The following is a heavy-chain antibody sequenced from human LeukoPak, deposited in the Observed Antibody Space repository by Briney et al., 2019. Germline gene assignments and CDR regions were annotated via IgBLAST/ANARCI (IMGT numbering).Heavy chain of an antibody. V-gene: IGHV6-1*01. J-gene: IGHJ5*02. CDR1: GDSVSSNSAA. CDR3: TTDGVVVIANGGVNWFDP. D-gene: IGHD3-22*01. CDR2: TYYRSKWYN. Sequence: SQTLSLTCAISGDSVSSNSAAWNWIRQSPWRGLEWLGRTYYRSKWYNDYAVYVKSRITINPDTSKNQFYLQLNSVTPEDTAVYYCTTDGVVVIANGGVNWFDPWGQGTLVTVSS.